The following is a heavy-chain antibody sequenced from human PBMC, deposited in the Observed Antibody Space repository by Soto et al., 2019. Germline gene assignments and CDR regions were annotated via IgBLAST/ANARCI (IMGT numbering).Heavy chain of an antibody. CDR2: IYWDEDK. CDR3: AHRPRGYAYYFDY. D-gene: IGHD5-12*01. Sequence: QITLKASGPPLVKPTQTLTLTCTFSGFSLSTRGVAVDWFRQPPGKDLEWLALIYWDEDKWYSPALKSRITITDDTSKNQVVLTMTNMDPVDTATYYSAHRPRGYAYYFDYWGQGTLVTVS. CDR1: GFSLSTRGVA. J-gene: IGHJ4*02. V-gene: IGHV2-5*02.